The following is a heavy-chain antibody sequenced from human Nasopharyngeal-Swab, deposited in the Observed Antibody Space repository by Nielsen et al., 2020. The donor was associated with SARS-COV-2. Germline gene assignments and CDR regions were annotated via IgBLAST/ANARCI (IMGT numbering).Heavy chain of an antibody. Sequence: GGSLRLSCVASGFTFSDHYLDWVRQAPGKGLEWVGRSRDKAHSYTTEYAASVKGRFTISRGDSENSLYLQMNSLRTEDTAVYYCTRGPSSGRLLDWGQGTLVTVSS. D-gene: IGHD3-22*01. CDR3: TRGPSSGRLLD. V-gene: IGHV3-72*01. CDR2: SRDKAHSYTT. CDR1: GFTFSDHY. J-gene: IGHJ4*02.